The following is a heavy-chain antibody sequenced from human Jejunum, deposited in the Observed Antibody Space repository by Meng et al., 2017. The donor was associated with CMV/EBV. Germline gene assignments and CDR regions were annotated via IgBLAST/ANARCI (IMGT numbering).Heavy chain of an antibody. J-gene: IGHJ4*02. V-gene: IGHV3-74*01. D-gene: IGHD6-25*01. CDR1: GFNVSNDW. CDR3: ARGGLEAVDY. CDR2: MNPDGRSR. Sequence: FGADSGFNVSNDWRQRVGQASGKGLVWVSSMNPDGRSRNYVDSMKGRITISRENAKNTRYLKMSSRRGEDTAVYYCARGGLEAVDYWGQGTLVTVSS.